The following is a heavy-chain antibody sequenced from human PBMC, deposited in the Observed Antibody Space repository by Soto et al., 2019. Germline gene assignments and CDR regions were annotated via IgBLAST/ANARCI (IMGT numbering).Heavy chain of an antibody. Sequence: EVQLVESGGGLVQPGGALRRSCAASGFTFSSYWMSWVRQAPGKGLEWVANIKQDGSEKYYVDSVKGRFTISRDNAKNSLFLHMNSLRAEDTAVYYCARDSGSSSWYAGFDYWGQGTLVTVSS. CDR2: IKQDGSEK. CDR3: ARDSGSSSWYAGFDY. D-gene: IGHD6-13*01. CDR1: GFTFSSYW. V-gene: IGHV3-7*01. J-gene: IGHJ4*02.